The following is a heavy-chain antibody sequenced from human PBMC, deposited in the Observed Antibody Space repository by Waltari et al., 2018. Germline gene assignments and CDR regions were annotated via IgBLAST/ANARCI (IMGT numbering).Heavy chain of an antibody. CDR2: INPSGGRT. CDR1: GYTFTSYY. V-gene: IGHV1-46*01. Sequence: QVQLVQSGAEVKKPGASVKVSCKASGYTFTSYYMHWVRQAPGQGLEWMGIINPSGGRTSYAQKCQVRVTMTRDTSTSTVYMELSSLRSEDTAVYYCARDLYSGYDSFFGYWGQGTLVTVSS. CDR3: ARDLYSGYDSFFGY. J-gene: IGHJ4*02. D-gene: IGHD5-12*01.